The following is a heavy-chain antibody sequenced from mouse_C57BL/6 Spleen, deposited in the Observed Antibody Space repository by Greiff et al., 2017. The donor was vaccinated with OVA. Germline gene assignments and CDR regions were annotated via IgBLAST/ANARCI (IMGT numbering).Heavy chain of an antibody. V-gene: IGHV5-9-1*02. CDR1: GFTFSSYA. CDR3: TRDVPYGYDSAWYFDV. CDR2: ISSGGDYI. D-gene: IGHD2-2*01. J-gene: IGHJ1*03. Sequence: EVKLQESGEGLVKPGGSLKLSCAASGFTFSSYAMSWVRQTPEKRLEWVAYISSGGDYIYYADTVKGRFTISRDNARNTLYLQMSSLKSEDTAMYYCTRDVPYGYDSAWYFDVWGTGTTVTVSS.